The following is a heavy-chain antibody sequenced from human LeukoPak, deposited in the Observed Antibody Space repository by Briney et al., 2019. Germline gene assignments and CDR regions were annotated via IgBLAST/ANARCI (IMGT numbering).Heavy chain of an antibody. CDR2: IYTSGST. D-gene: IGHD3-10*01. CDR3: ARDRRFGELFNYYYGKDV. CDR1: GGSISSYY. Sequence: SETLSLTCTVSGGSISSYYWSWIRQPAGKGLEWIGRIYTSGSTNYNPSLKSRVTMSVDTSKNQFSLKLSSVTAADTAVYYCARDRRFGELFNYYYGKDVWGQGTTVTVSS. J-gene: IGHJ6*02. V-gene: IGHV4-4*07.